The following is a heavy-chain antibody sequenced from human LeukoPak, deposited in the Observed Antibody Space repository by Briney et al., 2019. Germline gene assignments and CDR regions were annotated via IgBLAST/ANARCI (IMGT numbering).Heavy chain of an antibody. D-gene: IGHD3-10*01. J-gene: IGHJ4*02. CDR1: GFTFSSYG. V-gene: IGHV3-30*02. CDR2: IRYDGSNK. Sequence: GGSLRLSCAASGFTFSSYGMHWVRQAPGKGLEWVAFIRYDGSNKYYADSVKGRFTISRDNSKNTLYLQMNSLRAEDTAVYYCAKDPIWFGELFGYFDYWGQGTLVTVSS. CDR3: AKDPIWFGELFGYFDY.